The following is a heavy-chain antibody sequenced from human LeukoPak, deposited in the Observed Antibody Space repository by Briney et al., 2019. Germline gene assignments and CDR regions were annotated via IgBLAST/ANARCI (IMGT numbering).Heavy chain of an antibody. J-gene: IGHJ4*02. V-gene: IGHV1-18*01. CDR1: GYTFTSYG. D-gene: IGHD3-22*01. CDR2: ISAYNGNT. CDR3: ARQYYDSSGYYYVFDY. Sequence: ASVKVSCKASGYTFTSYGISWVRQAPGQGLEWMGWISAYNGNTNYAQKLQGRVTMTTDTSTSTAYMELRSLRSDDTAVYYCARQYYDSSGYYYVFDYWGQGTLVTVSS.